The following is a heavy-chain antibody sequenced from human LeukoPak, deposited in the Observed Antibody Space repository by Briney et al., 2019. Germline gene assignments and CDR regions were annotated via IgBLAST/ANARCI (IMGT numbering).Heavy chain of an antibody. V-gene: IGHV3-33*01. J-gene: IGHJ4*02. Sequence: GGSLRLSCAASGFTFSSYGMHWVRQAPGKGLEWVAVILSDGSKEFYTDSVKGRFTISRDNSKNTLYLQMNSLRAEDTAVYFCAWDTSSANTFDYWGKGTLVTVSS. CDR1: GFTFSSYG. D-gene: IGHD2-2*01. CDR3: AWDTSSANTFDY. CDR2: ILSDGSKE.